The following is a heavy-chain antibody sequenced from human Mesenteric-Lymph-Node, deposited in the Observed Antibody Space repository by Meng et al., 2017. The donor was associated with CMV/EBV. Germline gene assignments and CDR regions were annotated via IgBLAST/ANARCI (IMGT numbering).Heavy chain of an antibody. D-gene: IGHD3-3*01. CDR3: AKEFGAYDFWSGYSY. J-gene: IGHJ4*02. Sequence: GESLKISCAASGFTFSSYAMSWVRQAPGKGLEWVSAISGSGGSTYYADSVKGRFTISRDNSKNTLYLQMNSLRAEDTAVYYCAKEFGAYDFWSGYSYWGQGTLVPSPQ. V-gene: IGHV3-23*01. CDR2: ISGSGGST. CDR1: GFTFSSYA.